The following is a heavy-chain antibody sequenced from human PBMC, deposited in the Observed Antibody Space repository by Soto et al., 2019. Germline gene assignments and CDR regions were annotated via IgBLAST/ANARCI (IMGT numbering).Heavy chain of an antibody. J-gene: IGHJ4*02. CDR2: IFWNDDK. Sequence: QITLKESGPTLEKPTQTLTLTCTFSGFSLSTSGVGVGWIRQPPGKALEWLALIFWNDDKRYSPSLKSRLAITKDTSKNQVVLTMTNMDPVDTATYYRAHRQLAVAAVSYYFGYWGQGALVTVSS. D-gene: IGHD6-19*01. V-gene: IGHV2-5*01. CDR1: GFSLSTSGVG. CDR3: AHRQLAVAAVSYYFGY.